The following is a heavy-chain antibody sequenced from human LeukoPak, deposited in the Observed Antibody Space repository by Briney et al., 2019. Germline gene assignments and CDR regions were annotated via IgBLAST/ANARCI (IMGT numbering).Heavy chain of an antibody. J-gene: IGHJ6*03. D-gene: IGHD6-19*01. CDR2: IIPIFGTA. Sequence: GASVKVSCKASGGTFSSYAISWVRQAPGQGLEWMGGIIPIFGTANYAQKFQGRVTITADKSTSTAYMELSSLRSEDTAVYYCARVAVAGTVVYYYYYMDVWGKGTTVTVSS. V-gene: IGHV1-69*06. CDR3: ARVAVAGTVVYYYYYMDV. CDR1: GGTFSSYA.